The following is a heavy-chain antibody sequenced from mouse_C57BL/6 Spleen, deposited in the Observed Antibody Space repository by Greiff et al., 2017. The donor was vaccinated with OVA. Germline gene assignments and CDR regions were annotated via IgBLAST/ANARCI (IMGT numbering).Heavy chain of an antibody. V-gene: IGHV1-80*01. CDR1: GYAFSSYW. CDR2: IYPGDGDT. Sequence: QVQLKQSGAELVKPGASVKISCKASGYAFSSYWMNWVKQRPGKGLEWIGQIYPGDGDTNYNGKFKGKATLTADKSSSTAYMQLSSLTSEDSAVYFCARGAPYYGNYEWYFDVWGTGTTVTVS. J-gene: IGHJ1*03. D-gene: IGHD2-10*01. CDR3: ARGAPYYGNYEWYFDV.